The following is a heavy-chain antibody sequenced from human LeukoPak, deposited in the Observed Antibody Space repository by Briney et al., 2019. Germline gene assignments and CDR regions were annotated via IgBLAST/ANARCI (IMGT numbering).Heavy chain of an antibody. Sequence: SETLSLTCTVSGYSISSGYYWGWIRQPPRKGLEWIGSIYHSGSTYYNPSLKSRVTISVDTSKNQFSLKLSSVTAADTAVYYCGAYGSGSSDSNFDYWGQGALVTVSS. CDR2: IYHSGST. CDR1: GYSISSGYY. D-gene: IGHD3-10*01. V-gene: IGHV4-38-2*02. J-gene: IGHJ4*02. CDR3: GAYGSGSSDSNFDY.